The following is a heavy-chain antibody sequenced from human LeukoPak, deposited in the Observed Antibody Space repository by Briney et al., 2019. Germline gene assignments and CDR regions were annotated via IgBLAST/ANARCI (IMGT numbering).Heavy chain of an antibody. V-gene: IGHV4-39*01. CDR3: VRHLVGVAEGYFDY. J-gene: IGHJ4*02. Sequence: SETLSLTCTVSGDSVTSDSYYWRWIRQPPRKGLEWIGSVFYRDRTYYNPSFRSRLTITVDTSKNQVSLKLRSVTAADTAIYYCVRHLVGVAEGYFDYWGQGIQVTVSS. CDR1: GDSVTSDSYY. D-gene: IGHD1-26*01. CDR2: VFYRDRT.